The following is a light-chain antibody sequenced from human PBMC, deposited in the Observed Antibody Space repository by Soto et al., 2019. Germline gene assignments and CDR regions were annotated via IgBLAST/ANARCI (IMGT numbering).Light chain of an antibody. Sequence: QPVLTQSPSASASLGASVKLTCTLSSGHSSYAIAWHQQQPEKGPRFLMKLNSDGSHSKGDGIPDRFSGSSSGTERYLTISSLQSEDESDYSCQTWDTGIRVFGGGTKVTVL. CDR2: LNSDGSH. J-gene: IGLJ3*02. V-gene: IGLV4-69*01. CDR3: QTWDTGIRV. CDR1: SGHSSYA.